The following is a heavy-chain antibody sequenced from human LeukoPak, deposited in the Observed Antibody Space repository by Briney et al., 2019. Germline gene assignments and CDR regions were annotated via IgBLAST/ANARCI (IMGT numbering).Heavy chain of an antibody. CDR1: GFTFISYW. J-gene: IGHJ3*02. D-gene: IGHD3-22*01. CDR2: IYTGGGDT. V-gene: IGHV3-74*01. Sequence: PGGSLTLSCATSGFTFISYWMHWVRHTPGKRLVWVSYIYTGGGDTNYAASVKGRSTISRTNAKNTPHLQMDSLRVDDTAVYFWARGPYYYDSVGHPDIWGRGTMVTVSS. CDR3: ARGPYYYDSVGHPDI.